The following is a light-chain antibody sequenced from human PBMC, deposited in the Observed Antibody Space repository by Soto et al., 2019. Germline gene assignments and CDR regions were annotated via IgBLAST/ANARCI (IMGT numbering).Light chain of an antibody. CDR2: EVS. Sequence: QSALTQSASVSGSPGQSITISCTGISGDVGGYNYVSWYQQHPGKGPKRLIYEVSNRPSGVSTRFSGSKSGNTASLTISGLQAEDEAEYYCSSYTGSNTYVFGTGTKVTVL. J-gene: IGLJ1*01. CDR3: SSYTGSNTYV. CDR1: SGDVGGYNY. V-gene: IGLV2-14*01.